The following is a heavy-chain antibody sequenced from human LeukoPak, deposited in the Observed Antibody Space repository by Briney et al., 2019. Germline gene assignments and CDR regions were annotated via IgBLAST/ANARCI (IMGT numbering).Heavy chain of an antibody. CDR1: GYTLTDYY. CDR2: IDPYSGDT. D-gene: IGHD6-13*01. J-gene: IGHJ4*02. CDR3: ASDIAASGSFDY. Sequence: ASVKVSCKASGYTLTDYYIHRVRQAPGQGLVWMGWIDPYSGDTKYAQKIKGRVTMTRDTTISTVYMDLSRLTSDDTAVYFCASDIAASGSFDYWGLGTLVTVSS. V-gene: IGHV1-2*02.